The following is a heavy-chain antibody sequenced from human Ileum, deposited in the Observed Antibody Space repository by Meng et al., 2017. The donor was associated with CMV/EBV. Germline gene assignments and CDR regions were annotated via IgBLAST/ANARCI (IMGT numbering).Heavy chain of an antibody. V-gene: IGHV3-7*01. Sequence: GGSLRLSCTVSGFTLTNYWMDWVRQGPGKGLEWVANINRDGSERNYVDSVKGRFTISRDSARNSLYLQLNSLRDEDTAVNYCSRENLGLDYWGQGTMVTVSS. J-gene: IGHJ4*02. CDR2: INRDGSER. CDR1: GFTLTNYW. CDR3: SRENLGLDY.